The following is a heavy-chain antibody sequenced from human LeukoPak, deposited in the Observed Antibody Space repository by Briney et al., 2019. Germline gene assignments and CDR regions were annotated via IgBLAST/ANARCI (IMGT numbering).Heavy chain of an antibody. CDR2: INTDGSST. J-gene: IGHJ4*02. D-gene: IGHD4/OR15-4a*01. Sequence: GGSLRLSCAASGFAFNTYWMHWVRQAPGKGLVWVSHINTDGSSTTYADSVKGRFTISRDNAKNTLYLQMNSLSADDTAVYYCVSRGLTTYYWGRGTLVTVSS. CDR3: VSRGLTTYY. V-gene: IGHV3-74*01. CDR1: GFAFNTYW.